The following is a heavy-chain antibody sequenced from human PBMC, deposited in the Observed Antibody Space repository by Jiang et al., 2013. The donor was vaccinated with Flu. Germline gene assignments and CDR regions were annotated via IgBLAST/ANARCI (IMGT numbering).Heavy chain of an antibody. CDR2: VSASGNTI. D-gene: IGHD1-26*01. CDR1: GFTFSSFE. V-gene: IGHV3-48*03. Sequence: VQLLESGGGLVLPGGSLRLSCAASGFTFSSFEMNWVRQAPGEGLEWISYVSASGNTIYYAGSVKGRFTVSRDNAKNSLYLEMNGLSVEDTAVYYCARDPGAGFPPLHFDSWGKGTLVTVSS. CDR3: ARDPGAGFPPLHFDS. J-gene: IGHJ4*02.